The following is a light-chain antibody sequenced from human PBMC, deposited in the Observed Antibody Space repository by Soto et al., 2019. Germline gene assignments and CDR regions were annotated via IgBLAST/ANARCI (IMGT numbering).Light chain of an antibody. V-gene: IGKV3-20*01. J-gene: IGKJ1*01. CDR2: AAS. Sequence: EIVLSQSPDTLSLSPGEGATLSCRASQSLSSNFLAWYQQRPGQAPRLLIYAASSRATGIPDRFSGSGSGTEFTLTISSLEPEDFAVYYCQHYGSSPRTFGQGTKVDI. CDR3: QHYGSSPRT. CDR1: QSLSSNF.